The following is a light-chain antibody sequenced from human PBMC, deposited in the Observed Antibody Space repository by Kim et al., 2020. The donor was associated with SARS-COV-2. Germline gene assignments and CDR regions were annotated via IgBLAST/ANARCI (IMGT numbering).Light chain of an antibody. CDR3: QHQYT. Sequence: PATLSVSPGERATRACRASQSVSSNLAWYQQKPGQAPRLLIYGASTRATGIPARFSGSGSGTEFTLTISSLQSEDFAVYYCQHQYTFGQGTKLEI. V-gene: IGKV3-15*01. CDR1: QSVSSN. CDR2: GAS. J-gene: IGKJ2*01.